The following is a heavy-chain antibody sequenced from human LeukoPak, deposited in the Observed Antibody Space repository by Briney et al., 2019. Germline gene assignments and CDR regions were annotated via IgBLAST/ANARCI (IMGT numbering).Heavy chain of an antibody. CDR3: ARADSAVGAGGGFDY. CDR2: ISYDGSNK. J-gene: IGHJ4*02. CDR1: GFTFSSYA. D-gene: IGHD1-26*01. V-gene: IGHV3-30*04. Sequence: PGGSLRLSCAASGFTFSSYAMHWVRQAPGKGLEWVAVISYDGSNKYYADSVKGRFTISRDNSKNTLYLQMNSLRAEDTAVYYCARADSAVGAGGGFDYWGQGTLVTVSS.